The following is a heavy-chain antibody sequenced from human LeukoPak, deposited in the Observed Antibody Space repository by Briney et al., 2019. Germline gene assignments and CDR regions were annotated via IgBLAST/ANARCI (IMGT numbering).Heavy chain of an antibody. Sequence: PGGSLRLSCSASGFTFSRYAMHWVRQAPGKGLEYVSGISSNGGSTYYADSVKGRFTISRDNSKNTLYLQMSSLRAEDTAVYYCVKSGSYYNEPYYFDYWGQGTLSPSPQ. D-gene: IGHD3-10*01. CDR3: VKSGSYYNEPYYFDY. V-gene: IGHV3-64D*06. J-gene: IGHJ4*02. CDR1: GFTFSRYA. CDR2: ISSNGGST.